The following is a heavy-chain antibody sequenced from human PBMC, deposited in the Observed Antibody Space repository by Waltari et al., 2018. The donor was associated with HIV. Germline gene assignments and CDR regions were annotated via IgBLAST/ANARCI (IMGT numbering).Heavy chain of an antibody. J-gene: IGHJ6*02. CDR2: INHRGYT. Sequence: VQLHQWGAGLLKTSETLPLTCDVYGESFNDNNWNWIRQSPGKGLEWIGDINHRGYTHYHPSLTGRVSMSVDTSKNQVSLRLNSVTAADTAVYYCTRYKWPGRGYYYGLDVWGQGTTVVVS. CDR3: TRYKWPGRGYYYGLDV. CDR1: GESFNDNN. V-gene: IGHV4-34*01. D-gene: IGHD1-1*01.